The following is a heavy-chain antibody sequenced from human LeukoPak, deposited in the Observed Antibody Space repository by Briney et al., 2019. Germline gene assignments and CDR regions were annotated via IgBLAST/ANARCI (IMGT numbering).Heavy chain of an antibody. D-gene: IGHD2-2*01. CDR3: ARVRIVVVPAAMYFDY. V-gene: IGHV3-74*01. CDR2: INSDGSST. J-gene: IGHJ4*02. Sequence: PGGSLRLSCAASGFTFSSYWMHWVRQAPGKGLVWVSRINSDGSSTSYADSVEGRFTISRDNAKNTLYLQMNSLRAEDTAVYYCARVRIVVVPAAMYFDYWGQGTLVTVSS. CDR1: GFTFSSYW.